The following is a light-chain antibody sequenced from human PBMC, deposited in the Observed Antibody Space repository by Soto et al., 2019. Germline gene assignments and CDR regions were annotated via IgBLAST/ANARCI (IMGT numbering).Light chain of an antibody. CDR3: QYLNGAPTIT. Sequence: DIQLTQSPSFLSASVGDRVTITCRASQGVSDYLAWYQHAPGKAPNLLIYAAYTLQSGVPSRFSGSGSGTEFSLTITSLQPEDFATYYCQYLNGAPTITFGQGTQLEIK. CDR2: AAY. V-gene: IGKV1-9*01. CDR1: QGVSDY. J-gene: IGKJ5*01.